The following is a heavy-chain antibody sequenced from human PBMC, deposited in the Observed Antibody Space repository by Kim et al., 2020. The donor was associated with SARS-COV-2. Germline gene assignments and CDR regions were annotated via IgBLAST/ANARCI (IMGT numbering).Heavy chain of an antibody. CDR3: ATGTYGSGSYYKPAFDI. CDR1: GYTFTSYG. V-gene: IGHV1-18*04. D-gene: IGHD3-10*01. J-gene: IGHJ3*02. CDR2: ISAYNGNT. Sequence: ASVKVSCKASGYTFTSYGISWVRQAPGQGLEWMGWISAYNGNTNYAQKLQGRVTMTTDTSTSTAYMELRSLRSDDTAVYYCATGTYGSGSYYKPAFDIWGQGKMVTVSS.